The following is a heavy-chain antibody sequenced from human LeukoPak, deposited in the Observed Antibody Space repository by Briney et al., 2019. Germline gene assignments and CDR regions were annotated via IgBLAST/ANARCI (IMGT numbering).Heavy chain of an antibody. Sequence: SETLSLTCTVSGGSISSYYWSWIRQPPGKGLEWIGEINHSGSTNYNPSLKSRVTISVDTSKNQFSLKLSSVTAADTAVYYCARVRLGGIAVAGIFYWGQGTLVTVSS. V-gene: IGHV4-34*01. CDR1: GGSISSYY. CDR3: ARVRLGGIAVAGIFY. CDR2: INHSGST. D-gene: IGHD6-19*01. J-gene: IGHJ4*02.